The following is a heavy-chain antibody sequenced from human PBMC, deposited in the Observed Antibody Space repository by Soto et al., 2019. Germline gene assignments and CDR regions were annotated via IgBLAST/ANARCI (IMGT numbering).Heavy chain of an antibody. Sequence: SETLSLTCTVSGGSIRNYYWSWIRQPPGKGLEWIGYVYSSGSTHYNPPLQSRVTISADTSKNQVSLKVNSVTAADTAVYYCARDHPHSYGVYYFDYWGQGTPVTVSS. CDR1: GGSIRNYY. CDR3: ARDHPHSYGVYYFDY. J-gene: IGHJ4*02. V-gene: IGHV4-59*01. CDR2: VYSSGST. D-gene: IGHD5-18*01.